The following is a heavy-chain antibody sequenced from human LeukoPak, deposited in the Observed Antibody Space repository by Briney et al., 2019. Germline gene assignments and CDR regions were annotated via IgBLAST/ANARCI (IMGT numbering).Heavy chain of an antibody. D-gene: IGHD3-22*01. CDR1: GYSFATYW. CDR2: IYPHDANT. Sequence: GESLKISCKGSGYSFATYWIGWVRQMPGKGLEWMAIIYPHDANTRYSPSFQGQVTISADKSINTAYLQWSRLAASDTAMYSCARGISYYDRSFDFWGQGTLVTVSS. CDR3: ARGISYYDRSFDF. V-gene: IGHV5-51*01. J-gene: IGHJ4*02.